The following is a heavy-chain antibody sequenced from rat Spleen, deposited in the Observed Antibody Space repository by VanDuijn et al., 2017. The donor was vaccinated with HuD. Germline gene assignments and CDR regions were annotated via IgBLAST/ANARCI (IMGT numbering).Heavy chain of an antibody. V-gene: IGHV5-19*01. J-gene: IGHJ3*01. Sequence: EVQLVESGGGLVQPGGSLKFSCAASGITFSNFGMHWIRQAPTKGLEWVASISVSGGSTYYRDSVKGRFTLSRDNAKSTLYLQMDSLRSEVTATYYCATGSSFAYWGQGTLVTVSS. CDR1: GITFSNFG. CDR2: ISVSGGST. CDR3: ATGSSFAY.